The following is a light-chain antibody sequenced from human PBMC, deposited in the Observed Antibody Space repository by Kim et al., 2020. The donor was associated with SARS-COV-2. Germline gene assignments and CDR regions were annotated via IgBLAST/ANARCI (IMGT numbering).Light chain of an antibody. V-gene: IGLV3-1*01. Sequence: SVYPGQTASLTCSGEKLGEKFACWYQQKPGQSPVLVIYQDTKRPSGIPERFSGSNSGNTATLTISGTQTIDEADYYCGAWDSSQVVFGGGTQLTVL. CDR3: GAWDSSQVV. CDR1: KLGEKF. J-gene: IGLJ2*01. CDR2: QDT.